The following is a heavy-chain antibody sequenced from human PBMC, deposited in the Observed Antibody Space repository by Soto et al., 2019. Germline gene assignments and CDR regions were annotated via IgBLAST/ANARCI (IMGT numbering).Heavy chain of an antibody. V-gene: IGHV1-69*12. Sequence: QVQLVQSGDEMKKPGSSVKVSCKASEGTFSSYAISCVRQAPGQGLEWMGGIIPIFGTANYAQKFQGRVTITADESTSTAYMELSSLRSEDTAVYYCARGHRGQLWLLDYWGQGTLVTVSS. CDR2: IIPIFGTA. CDR1: EGTFSSYA. CDR3: ARGHRGQLWLLDY. D-gene: IGHD5-18*01. J-gene: IGHJ4*02.